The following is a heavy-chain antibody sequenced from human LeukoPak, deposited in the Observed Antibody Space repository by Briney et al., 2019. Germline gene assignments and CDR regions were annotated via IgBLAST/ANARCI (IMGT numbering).Heavy chain of an antibody. CDR2: IGGSGETT. CDR1: GFSFSSYA. D-gene: IGHD5-24*01. J-gene: IGHJ4*02. V-gene: IGHV3-23*01. Sequence: GGSLRLSCAASGFSFSSYAMTWLRQAPGKGLEWVSGIGGSGETTYYADSVKGRFTIFRDNSKNTLYLQMTSLRADDTAVYYCARWLQDYFDYWGQGTLVTVSS. CDR3: ARWLQDYFDY.